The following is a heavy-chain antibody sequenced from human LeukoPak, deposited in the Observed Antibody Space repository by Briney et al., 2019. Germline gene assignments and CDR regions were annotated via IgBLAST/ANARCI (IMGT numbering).Heavy chain of an antibody. CDR1: GFTFSDYY. CDR2: ISSSGGTI. Sequence: PGGSLRLSCAASGFTFSDYYMSWIRQAPGKGLEWVSYISSSGGTIYYADSVEGRFTISRDNAKNSLYLQMNSLRVEDTAVYYCASHIVVVPAACDYWGQGTLVTVSS. V-gene: IGHV3-11*01. D-gene: IGHD2-2*01. J-gene: IGHJ4*02. CDR3: ASHIVVVPAACDY.